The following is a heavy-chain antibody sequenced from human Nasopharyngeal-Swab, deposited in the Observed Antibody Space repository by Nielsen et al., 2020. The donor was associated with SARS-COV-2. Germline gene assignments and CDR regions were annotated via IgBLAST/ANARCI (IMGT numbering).Heavy chain of an antibody. CDR1: GFTFSSYG. V-gene: IGHV3-33*01. Sequence: GESLKISCAASGFTFSSYGMHWVRQAPGKGLEWVAVIWFDGSNQYYADSVKGRFTISRDNSKNTLYLQMNSLSAEDTAVYYCARDNFWAFDIWGQGTMVTVSS. CDR2: IWFDGSNQ. CDR3: ARDNFWAFDI. J-gene: IGHJ3*02. D-gene: IGHD3-3*01.